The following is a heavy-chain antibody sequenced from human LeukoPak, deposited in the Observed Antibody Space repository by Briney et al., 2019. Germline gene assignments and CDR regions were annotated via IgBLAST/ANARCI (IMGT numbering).Heavy chain of an antibody. D-gene: IGHD3-3*01. CDR3: AKGTLFGVVTSFDF. J-gene: IGHJ4*02. Sequence: QPGGSLRLSCAASGFTLGSANAMTWVRQAPGKGLEWVSLISASGSATYYADSVRGRFAISRDISKNTLFLQVSSLRTEDTAVYYCAKGTLFGVVTSFDFWGQGTLVTVSS. V-gene: IGHV3-23*01. CDR2: ISASGSAT. CDR1: GFTLGSANA.